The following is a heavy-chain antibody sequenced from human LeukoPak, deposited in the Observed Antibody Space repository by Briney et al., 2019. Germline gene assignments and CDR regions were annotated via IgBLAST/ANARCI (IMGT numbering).Heavy chain of an antibody. CDR1: GLTFISYD. J-gene: IGHJ4*02. V-gene: IGHV3-13*04. D-gene: IGHD2-2*01. Sequence: AGGCLRLACSASGLTFISYDIHSGPQATGKGLEWDSANSTALNTYYPGSVKGQYTISRENAKNSLYLQRTSLRPARTAVLYGAIGGTNGETIFDYWGQGTLVTAPS. CDR3: AIGGTNGETIFDY. CDR2: NSTALNT.